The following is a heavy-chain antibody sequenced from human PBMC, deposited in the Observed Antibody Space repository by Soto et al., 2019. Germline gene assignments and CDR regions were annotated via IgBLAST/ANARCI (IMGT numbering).Heavy chain of an antibody. D-gene: IGHD3-10*01. Sequence: GASVKVSCKASGYSFTTYGISWVRQAPGQGLAWMGWISDYNGNTNYEKKFQGRVTMTTDTSTRTAYMELKSLRSDDTAVYYCAREGYYSGSESYSPPRYYGMDVWG. CDR2: ISDYNGNT. V-gene: IGHV1-18*01. CDR1: GYSFTTYG. J-gene: IGHJ6*02. CDR3: AREGYYSGSESYSPPRYYGMDV.